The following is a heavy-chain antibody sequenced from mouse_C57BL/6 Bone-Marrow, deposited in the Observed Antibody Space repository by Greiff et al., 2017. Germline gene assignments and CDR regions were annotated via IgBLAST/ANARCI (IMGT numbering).Heavy chain of an antibody. J-gene: IGHJ4*01. Sequence: QVQLKESGPGILQSSQSLSLTCSFSGFSLSTSGMGVSWIRQPSGKGLEWLAHIYWDDDKRNNPSLNSRLTISKDTSRNQVFLKITSVYTADTAAYYCARRADYGNPYAMDYWGQGTSVTVSS. CDR3: ARRADYGNPYAMDY. CDR1: GFSLSTSGMG. CDR2: IYWDDDK. V-gene: IGHV8-12*01. D-gene: IGHD2-1*01.